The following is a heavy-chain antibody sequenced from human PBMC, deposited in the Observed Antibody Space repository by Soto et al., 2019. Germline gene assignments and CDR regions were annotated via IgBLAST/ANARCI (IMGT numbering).Heavy chain of an antibody. CDR3: VRPARSSSDY. CDR1: GGSIASDYSC. D-gene: IGHD2-2*01. J-gene: IGHJ4*02. CDR2: IFDSGTT. Sequence: SETLSLTCTVSGGSIASDYSCWSWIRQPPGEGLEWIGHIFDSGTTYTNPSLRSQVAISLDTSKNHFSLTLSSVTAADTAMYYCVRPARSSSDYWGQGTLVTVSS. V-gene: IGHV4-30-4*01.